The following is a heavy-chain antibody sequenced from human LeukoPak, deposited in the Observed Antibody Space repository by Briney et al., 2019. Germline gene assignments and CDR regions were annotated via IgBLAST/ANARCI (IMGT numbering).Heavy chain of an antibody. CDR1: GFTFSSYA. V-gene: IGHV3-23*01. Sequence: GGSLRLSCAASGFTFSSYAMSWVRQALGKGLEWVSAISGSGGSTYYADSVKGRFTISRDNSKNTLYLQMNSLRAEDTAVYYCAKDQVRGYSYGIFDYWGRGTLVTVSS. CDR2: ISGSGGST. CDR3: AKDQVRGYSYGIFDY. D-gene: IGHD5-18*01. J-gene: IGHJ4*02.